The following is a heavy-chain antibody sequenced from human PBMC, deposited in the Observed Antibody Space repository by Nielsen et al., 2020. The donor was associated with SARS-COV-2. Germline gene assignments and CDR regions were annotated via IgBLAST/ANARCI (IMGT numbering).Heavy chain of an antibody. CDR3: ARRVAGYLAIDP. CDR2: IYHSGST. V-gene: IGHV4-4*02. J-gene: IGHJ5*02. Sequence: SETLSLTCAVSGASITSSNWWSWLRQPPGKGLEWIGEIYHSGSTNYKPSLKSRVTISIDKSKSQFSLNLSSVTAADTAVYYCARRVAGYLAIDPWGQGTLVTVSS. D-gene: IGHD6-19*01. CDR1: GASITSSNW.